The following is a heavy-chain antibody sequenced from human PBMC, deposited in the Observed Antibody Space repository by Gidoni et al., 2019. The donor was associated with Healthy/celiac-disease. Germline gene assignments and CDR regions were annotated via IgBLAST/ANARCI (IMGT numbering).Heavy chain of an antibody. D-gene: IGHD3-10*01. J-gene: IGHJ3*02. CDR2: IDWDDDK. CDR3: ARTDQRITMVRGAKGAFDI. Sequence: QVTLRESGPALVKPTQTLTLTCTFSGFSLSTSGMCVSLSRQPPGKALEWLALIDWDDDKYYSTSLKTRLTISKDTSKNQVVLTMTNMDPVDTATYYCARTDQRITMVRGAKGAFDIWGQGTMVTVSS. V-gene: IGHV2-70*01. CDR1: GFSLSTSGMC.